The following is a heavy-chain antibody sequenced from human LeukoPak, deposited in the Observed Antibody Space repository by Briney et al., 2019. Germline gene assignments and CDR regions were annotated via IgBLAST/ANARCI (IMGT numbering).Heavy chain of an antibody. CDR1: GGSISSHY. D-gene: IGHD2-15*01. Sequence: PSETLSLTCTVSGGSISSHYWSWIRQPPGKGLEWIGYIYYSGSTNYNPSLKSRVTISVDTSKNQFSLKLSSVTAADTAVYYCARRYCSGGSCYFDYWGQGTLVTVSS. CDR3: ARRYCSGGSCYFDY. CDR2: IYYSGST. J-gene: IGHJ4*02. V-gene: IGHV4-59*08.